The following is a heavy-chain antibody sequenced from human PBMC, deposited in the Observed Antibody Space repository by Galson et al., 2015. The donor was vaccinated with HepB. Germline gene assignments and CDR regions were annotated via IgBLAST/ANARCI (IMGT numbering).Heavy chain of an antibody. D-gene: IGHD2-2*02. CDR3: ARRSCRSTSCYISSLPGRGFDP. J-gene: IGHJ5*02. V-gene: IGHV4-34*01. CDR1: GGSISSYY. Sequence: ETLSLPCPVSGGSISSYYWSWIRQPPGKGLEWIGEINHSGSTNYNPSLKSRVTISVDKSKNQFSLKLSSVTAADTAVYYCARRSCRSTSCYISSLPGRGFDPWGQGTLVTVSS. CDR2: INHSGST.